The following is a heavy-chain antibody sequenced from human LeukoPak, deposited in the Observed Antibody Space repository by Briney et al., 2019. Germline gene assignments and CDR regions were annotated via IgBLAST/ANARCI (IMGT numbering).Heavy chain of an antibody. Sequence: SGGSLRLSCAASGFTFSSYSMRWVRQAPGKGLGWVSAISGSGGSTYYADSVRGRFTISRDNSKNTLYLQSNSLRAADTAVYNCAKGGTMIVVVSLFDYWGQGTLVTVSS. V-gene: IGHV3-23*01. CDR2: ISGSGGST. CDR3: AKGGTMIVVVSLFDY. CDR1: GFTFSSYS. J-gene: IGHJ4*02. D-gene: IGHD3-22*01.